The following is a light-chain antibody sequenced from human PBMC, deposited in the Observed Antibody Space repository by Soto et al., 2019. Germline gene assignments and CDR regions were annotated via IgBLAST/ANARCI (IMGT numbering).Light chain of an antibody. Sequence: EIVMTQSPATLSVSPGERATLSCRASQSISSDLAWYQQKPGQAPRLFIYGAFTRATGIPARISGSGSGTEFTLTISSLQSEDVAVYYCQQYNNWPPLTFGGGTKVDIK. CDR1: QSISSD. V-gene: IGKV3-15*01. CDR2: GAF. J-gene: IGKJ4*01. CDR3: QQYNNWPPLT.